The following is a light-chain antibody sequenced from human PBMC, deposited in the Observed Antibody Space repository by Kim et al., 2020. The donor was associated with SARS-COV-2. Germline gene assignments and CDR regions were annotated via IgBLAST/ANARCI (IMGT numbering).Light chain of an antibody. CDR2: DVR. J-gene: IGLJ2*01. CDR3: CSTSNTLDYV. V-gene: IGLV2-14*03. Sequence: QSALTQPVSMSGSPGQSITISCSGTSGDIGNSNSVSWYQQHSGEAPRLIIYDVRDRPSGVSARFSGSKSANMASLTISGLRSEDEADYYCCSTSNTLDYVFGGGTQLTVL. CDR1: SGDIGNSNS.